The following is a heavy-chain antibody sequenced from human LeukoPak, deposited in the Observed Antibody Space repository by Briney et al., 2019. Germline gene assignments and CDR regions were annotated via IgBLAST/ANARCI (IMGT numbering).Heavy chain of an antibody. Sequence: PGGSLRLSCAASGFTFSSYAMHWVRQAPGKGLEWVAVISYDGSNKYYADSVKGRFTISRDNSKNTLYLQMNSLRAEDTAVYYCARDAEIDMDLYYYYYMDVWGKGTTVTVSS. CDR2: ISYDGSNK. CDR3: ARDAEIDMDLYYYYYMDV. CDR1: GFTFSSYA. D-gene: IGHD3-9*01. J-gene: IGHJ6*03. V-gene: IGHV3-30*04.